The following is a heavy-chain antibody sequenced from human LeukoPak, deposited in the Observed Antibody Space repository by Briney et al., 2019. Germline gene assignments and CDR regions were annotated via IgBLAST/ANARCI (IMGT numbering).Heavy chain of an antibody. J-gene: IGHJ6*03. V-gene: IGHV4-30-4*08. Sequence: SETLSLTCTVSGGSISSGDYYWSWIRQPPGKGLEWIGYIYYSGSTYYNPSLKSRVTISVDTSKNQFSLTLSSVTPADTAVYYXAXAIGVVTPPYYYXYXDVXGK. D-gene: IGHD3-3*01. CDR1: GGSISSGDYY. CDR3: AXAIGVVTPPYYYXYXDV. CDR2: IYYSGST.